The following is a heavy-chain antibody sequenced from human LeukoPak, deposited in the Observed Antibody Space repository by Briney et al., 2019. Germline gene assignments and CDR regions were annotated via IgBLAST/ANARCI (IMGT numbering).Heavy chain of an antibody. CDR2: IRYEGSNK. J-gene: IGHJ4*02. D-gene: IGHD6-13*01. Sequence: GGSLRLSCAASGFTFSNYGMHWVRQAPGKGLEWVAFIRYEGSNKYYADSVKGRFTISRDNSNNTLYLQMNRLRTEETAVYYCAKTSAAAGPDYWGQGTLGTVSS. CDR1: GFTFSNYG. V-gene: IGHV3-30*02. CDR3: AKTSAAAGPDY.